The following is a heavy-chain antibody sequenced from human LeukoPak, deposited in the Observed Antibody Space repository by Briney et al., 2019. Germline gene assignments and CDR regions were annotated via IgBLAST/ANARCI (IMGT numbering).Heavy chain of an antibody. V-gene: IGHV4-34*01. CDR1: GGSFSGYY. Sequence: SETLSLTCAVYGGSFSGYYWSWIRQPPGKGLEWIGEISHSGSTNYNPSLKSRVTISVDTSKNQFSLKLSSVTAADTAVYYCARGGAMVRGVIKRFGMDVWGKGTTVTVSS. CDR2: ISHSGST. D-gene: IGHD3-10*01. CDR3: ARGGAMVRGVIKRFGMDV. J-gene: IGHJ6*04.